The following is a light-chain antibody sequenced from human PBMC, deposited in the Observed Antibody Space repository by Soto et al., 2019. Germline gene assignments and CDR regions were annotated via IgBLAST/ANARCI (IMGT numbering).Light chain of an antibody. CDR1: SSDVGGYNS. Sequence: QSALTQPPSASGSPGQSVTISCTGTSSDVGGYNSVSWCQQHPGKAPKFMIYDVSNRPSGVSNRFSGSKSGNTASLTISGLQAEDEADYYCSSYTSSSTLGHVVFGGGTKLTVL. CDR2: DVS. J-gene: IGLJ2*01. V-gene: IGLV2-14*01. CDR3: SSYTSSSTLGHVV.